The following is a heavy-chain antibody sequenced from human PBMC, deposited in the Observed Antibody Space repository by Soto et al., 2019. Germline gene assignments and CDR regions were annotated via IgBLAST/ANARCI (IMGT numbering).Heavy chain of an antibody. J-gene: IGHJ4*02. CDR2: SNPNSGGT. CDR1: GYTFTGYY. CDR3: ARDLGGSEQVPVYYFDY. D-gene: IGHD3-16*01. Sequence: QVQLVQSGAEVKKPGASVKVSCKASGYTFTGYYMHWVRQAPGQGLEWMGWSNPNSGGTNYAQKFQGWVTMTRDTSIHTADMELSRLRSEDTAVYYCARDLGGSEQVPVYYFDYWGQGTLVTVSS. V-gene: IGHV1-2*04.